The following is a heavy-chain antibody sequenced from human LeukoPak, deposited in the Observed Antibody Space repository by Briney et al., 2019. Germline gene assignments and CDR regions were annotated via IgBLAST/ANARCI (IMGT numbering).Heavy chain of an antibody. CDR3: ALSTYSSSPS. CDR2: INQDESKK. J-gene: IGHJ5*02. V-gene: IGHV3-7*01. Sequence: GGSLRLSCAESVFAPRDHWMLWGPDALGERLEWVSNINQDESKKYSVESVGGRFSISPDNAKNSLYLQMNSLRAEDTALYYCALSTYSSSPSWGQGTLVTVSS. D-gene: IGHD6-6*01. CDR1: VFAPRDHW.